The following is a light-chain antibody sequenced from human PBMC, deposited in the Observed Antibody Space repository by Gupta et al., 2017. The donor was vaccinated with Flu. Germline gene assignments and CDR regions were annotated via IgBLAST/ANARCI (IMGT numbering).Light chain of an antibody. CDR2: STD. CDR3: AAWDDSLSGVV. V-gene: IGLV1-47*01. CDR1: VSNIGTFS. J-gene: IGLJ2*01. Sequence: QSVLTQPPSMSGTPGQRVTISFSGSVSNIGTFSVYWYQQVPGTAPQLLIFSTDHRPSGVPDRLSGSRAGPSASLTISGLRSEDEADYYCAAWDDSLSGVVFGGGTKLTVV.